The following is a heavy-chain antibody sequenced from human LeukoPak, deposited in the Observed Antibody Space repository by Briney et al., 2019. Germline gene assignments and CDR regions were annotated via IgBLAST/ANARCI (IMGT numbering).Heavy chain of an antibody. CDR2: IYYSGST. J-gene: IGHJ4*02. CDR1: GGSISSDY. D-gene: IGHD3-22*01. Sequence: SETLSLTCTVSGGSISSDYWSWIRQPPGKRLEWIGYIYYSGSTNYNPSLKSRVTISVDMAKNQFSLKLSSVTAADTAVYYCARAITMIVVATPGYWGQGTLVTVSS. CDR3: ARAITMIVVATPGY. V-gene: IGHV4-59*08.